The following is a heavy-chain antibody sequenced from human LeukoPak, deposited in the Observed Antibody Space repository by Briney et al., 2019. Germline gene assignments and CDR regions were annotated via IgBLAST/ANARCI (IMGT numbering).Heavy chain of an antibody. CDR3: ARVKPVAGTLPHLLDY. Sequence: SETLSLARAVYGGSFSGYYWSWIRQPPGKRLEWIGEINHRGSTNYNPSLKRRVTILKDTSKNQFSLKLRSVTVADTAVYYCARVKPVAGTLPHLLDYWGQGTLVTVSS. J-gene: IGHJ4*02. CDR1: GGSFSGYY. V-gene: IGHV4-34*01. D-gene: IGHD6-19*01. CDR2: INHRGST.